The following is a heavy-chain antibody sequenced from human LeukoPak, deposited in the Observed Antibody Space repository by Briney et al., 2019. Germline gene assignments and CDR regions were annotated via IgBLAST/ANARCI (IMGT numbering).Heavy chain of an antibody. J-gene: IGHJ3*02. CDR1: GGSISSGDYY. CDR2: IYYSGST. V-gene: IGHV4-30-4*08. Sequence: PSETLSLTCTVSGGSISSGDYYWSWIRQPPGKGLEWIGYIYYSGSTYYNPSLKSRVTISVDTSKNQFSLKLSSVTAADTAVYYCAREPRDYYDSSGYYLSAFDIWGQGTMVTVSS. D-gene: IGHD3-22*01. CDR3: AREPRDYYDSSGYYLSAFDI.